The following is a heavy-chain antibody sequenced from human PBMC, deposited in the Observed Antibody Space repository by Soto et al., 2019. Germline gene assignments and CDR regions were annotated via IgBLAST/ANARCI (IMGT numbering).Heavy chain of an antibody. CDR2: INPNSGGT. V-gene: IGHV1-2*04. D-gene: IGHD2-15*01. CDR3: ARSYCSGGSCYSYFDY. J-gene: IGHJ4*02. Sequence: ASVKVSCKASGYTFTGYYMHWVRQAPGQGLEWMGWINPNSGGTNYAQKFQGWVTMTRDTSISTAYMELSRLRSDDTAVYYCARSYCSGGSCYSYFDYWGQGTLVTVSS. CDR1: GYTFTGYY.